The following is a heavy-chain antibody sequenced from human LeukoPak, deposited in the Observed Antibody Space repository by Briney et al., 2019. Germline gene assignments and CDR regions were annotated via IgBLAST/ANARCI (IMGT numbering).Heavy chain of an antibody. D-gene: IGHD3-22*01. V-gene: IGHV3-23*01. Sequence: PGGSLRLSCAASGFTFSNYAMSWVRQAPGKGLEWVSAISGSGGSTYYADSVKGRFTISRDNSKNTLYLQMNSLRAEDTAVYYCAKHYYDSSGYYPHFDYWGQGTLVSVSS. J-gene: IGHJ4*02. CDR3: AKHYYDSSGYYPHFDY. CDR1: GFTFSNYA. CDR2: ISGSGGST.